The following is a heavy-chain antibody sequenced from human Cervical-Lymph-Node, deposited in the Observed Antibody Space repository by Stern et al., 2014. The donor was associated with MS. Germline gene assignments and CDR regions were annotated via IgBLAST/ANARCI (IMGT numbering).Heavy chain of an antibody. D-gene: IGHD1-7*01. Sequence: VQLVESGGGVVQPGRSLRLSCAASGFTFSNYGMHWVRQAPGKGLEWLAVIWYDGNKKYYADSVKGRFTISRDNSKNTLFLQMSSLTAEDTALYYCARGNWNYEGMGYWGQGTLVTVPP. CDR1: GFTFSNYG. J-gene: IGHJ4*02. CDR3: ARGNWNYEGMGY. V-gene: IGHV3-33*01. CDR2: IWYDGNKK.